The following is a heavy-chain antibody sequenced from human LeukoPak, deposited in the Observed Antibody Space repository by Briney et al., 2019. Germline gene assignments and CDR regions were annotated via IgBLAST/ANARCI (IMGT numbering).Heavy chain of an antibody. J-gene: IGHJ5*02. Sequence: GGSLRLSCAASGFTFSSYGMHWVRQAPGKGLEWVAVISYDGSNKYYADSVKGRFTISRDNSKNTLYLQMNSLRTEDTAVYYCAKEEGEGSSAFDPWGQGTLVTVSS. CDR3: AKEEGEGSSAFDP. V-gene: IGHV3-30*18. CDR1: GFTFSSYG. D-gene: IGHD6-6*01. CDR2: ISYDGSNK.